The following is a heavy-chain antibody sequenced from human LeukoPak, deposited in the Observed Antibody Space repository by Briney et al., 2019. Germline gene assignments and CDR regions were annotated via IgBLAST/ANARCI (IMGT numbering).Heavy chain of an antibody. CDR1: GYSFTSYW. J-gene: IGHJ4*02. V-gene: IGHV5-51*01. D-gene: IGHD6-19*01. Sequence: GESLKISCKGSGYSFTSYWIGWVRQMPGKGLEWMGIIYPGDSDTRYSPSFQGQVTISADKSISTAYLQWSSLKASDTAMHYCARTGYSSGWFFDYWGQGTLVTVSS. CDR2: IYPGDSDT. CDR3: ARTGYSSGWFFDY.